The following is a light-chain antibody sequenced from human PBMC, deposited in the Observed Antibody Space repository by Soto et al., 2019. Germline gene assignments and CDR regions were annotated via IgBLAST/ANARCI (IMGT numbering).Light chain of an antibody. Sequence: DVVMTQSPLSLPVTLGQPASISCRSSQRLVHSDGNTYLNWFHQRPGQSPRRLIYKVSNRDSGVPDRFSGSGSDTDFTLKISGVEAEDVGVYYCMQGTHWPPYTFGQGTKREIK. CDR3: MQGTHWPPYT. V-gene: IGKV2-30*02. CDR2: KVS. CDR1: QRLVHSDGNTY. J-gene: IGKJ2*01.